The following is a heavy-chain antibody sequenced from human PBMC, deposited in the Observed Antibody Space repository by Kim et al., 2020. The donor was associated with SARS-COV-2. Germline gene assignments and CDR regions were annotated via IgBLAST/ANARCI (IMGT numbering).Heavy chain of an antibody. J-gene: IGHJ2*01. Sequence: SLKSRVTISVDTSKNQFSLKLSSVTAADTAVYYCARFVVVPAELFWYFDLWGRGTLVTVSS. D-gene: IGHD2-2*01. CDR3: ARFVVVPAELFWYFDL. V-gene: IGHV4-59*01.